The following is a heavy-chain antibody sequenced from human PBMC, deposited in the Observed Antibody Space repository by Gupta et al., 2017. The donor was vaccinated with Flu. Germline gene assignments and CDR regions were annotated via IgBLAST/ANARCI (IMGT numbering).Heavy chain of an antibody. J-gene: IGHJ5*02. Sequence: QVHLQESGPGLVKPSQTLSLTCTVSGDSITTATYYWTWIRQPAGRGLEWMGRIYASGNTNYNPSLKSRVTLSVDTSKNQFSLQLNSVTAADTAVYYCARVDGDYAGFWWFDPWGQGTLVTVSS. D-gene: IGHD4-17*01. CDR2: IYASGNT. CDR3: ARVDGDYAGFWWFDP. CDR1: GDSITTATYY. V-gene: IGHV4-61*02.